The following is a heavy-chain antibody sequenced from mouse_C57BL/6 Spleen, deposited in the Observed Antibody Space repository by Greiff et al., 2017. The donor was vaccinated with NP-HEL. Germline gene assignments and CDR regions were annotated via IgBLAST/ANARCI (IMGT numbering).Heavy chain of an antibody. CDR3: ASPFTTAEGRFAY. CDR1: GYTFTSYG. V-gene: IGHV1-81*01. J-gene: IGHJ3*01. Sequence: VQLQQSGAELARPGASVKLSCKASGYTFTSYGISWVKQRTGQGLEWIGEFYPRSGNTYYNEKFKGKATLTADKSSSTAYMELRSLTSEDSAVDFCASPFTTAEGRFAYWGQGTLVTVSA. CDR2: FYPRSGNT. D-gene: IGHD1-2*01.